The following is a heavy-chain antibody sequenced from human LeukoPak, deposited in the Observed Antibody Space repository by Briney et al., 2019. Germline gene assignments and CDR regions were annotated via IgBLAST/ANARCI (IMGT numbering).Heavy chain of an antibody. CDR3: ARLKYYDILTGYYTRGGHAFDI. CDR1: GYTFTTYA. J-gene: IGHJ3*02. D-gene: IGHD3-9*01. CDR2: INPNSGGT. V-gene: IGHV1-2*02. Sequence: GASVKVSCKASGYTFTTYAMNWVRQAPGQGLEWMGWINPNSGGTNYAQKFQGRVTMTRDTSISTAYMELSRLRSDDTAVYYCARLKYYDILTGYYTRGGHAFDIWGQGTMVTVSS.